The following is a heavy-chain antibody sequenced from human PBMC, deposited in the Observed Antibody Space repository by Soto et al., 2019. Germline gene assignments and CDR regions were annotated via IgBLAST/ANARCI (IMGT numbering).Heavy chain of an antibody. V-gene: IGHV1-69*06. D-gene: IGHD3-3*01. CDR2: IIQTFATP. Sequence: QVQLMQSGAEVRKPGSSVTVSCKASGGTFSSNPISWVRQAPGQGLEWMGGIIQTFATPHYARRFLDRVPRTADRSTNTAYMELTGLTSEDTAIYYCARDLSAVKRFESFKYYRMDVWGQGTTVTVS. CDR1: GGTFSSNP. CDR3: ARDLSAVKRFESFKYYRMDV. J-gene: IGHJ6*02.